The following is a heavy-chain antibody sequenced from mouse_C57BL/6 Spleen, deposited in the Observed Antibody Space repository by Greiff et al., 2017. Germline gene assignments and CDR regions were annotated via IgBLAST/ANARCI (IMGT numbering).Heavy chain of an antibody. CDR2: INPNNGGT. CDR3: AREGAFITTVVYWYFDV. CDR1: GYTFTDYN. D-gene: IGHD1-1*01. Sequence: VQLQQSGPELVKPGASVKMSCKASGYTFTDYNMHWVKQSHGKSLEWIGYINPNNGGTSYNQKFKGKATLTVNKSSSTAYMELRSLTSEDSAVYYCAREGAFITTVVYWYFDVWGTGTTVTVSS. J-gene: IGHJ1*03. V-gene: IGHV1-22*01.